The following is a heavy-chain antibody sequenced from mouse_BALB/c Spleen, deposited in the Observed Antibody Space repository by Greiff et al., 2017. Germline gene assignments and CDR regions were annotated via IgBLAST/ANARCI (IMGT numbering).Heavy chain of an antibody. J-gene: IGHJ4*01. CDR2: ISSGSSTI. V-gene: IGHV5-17*02. CDR1: GFTFSSFG. D-gene: IGHD2-2*01. Sequence: DVKLVESGGGLVQPGGSRKLSCAASGFTFSSFGMHWVRQAPEKGLEWVAYISSGSSTIYYADTVKGRFTISRDNPKNTLFLQMTSLRSEDTAMYYCARSYGLYYYAMDYWGQGTSVTVSS. CDR3: ARSYGLYYYAMDY.